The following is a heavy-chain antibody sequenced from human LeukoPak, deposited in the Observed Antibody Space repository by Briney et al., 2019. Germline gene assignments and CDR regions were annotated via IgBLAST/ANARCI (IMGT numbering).Heavy chain of an antibody. V-gene: IGHV1-69*13. J-gene: IGHJ6*03. D-gene: IGHD3-10*01. CDR2: IIPIFGTA. Sequence: SVKVSCKASGYTFTNYDINWVRQATGQGLEWMGGIIPIFGTANYAQKFQGRVTITADESTSTAYMELSSLRSEDTAVYYCARGPWFGELNPYYYYMDVWGKGTTVTISS. CDR3: ARGPWFGELNPYYYYMDV. CDR1: GYTFTNYD.